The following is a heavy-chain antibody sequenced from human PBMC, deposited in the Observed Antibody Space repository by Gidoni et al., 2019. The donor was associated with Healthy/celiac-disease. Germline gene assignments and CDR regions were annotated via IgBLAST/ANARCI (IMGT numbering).Heavy chain of an antibody. CDR2: VNHKGST. J-gene: IGHJ2*01. CDR1: GGSCSGYY. D-gene: IGHD6-6*01. V-gene: IGHV4-34*01. Sequence: QAQLQQWGAGLLKTSETLSPTCAVYGGSCSGYYCSWIRQPPGKGLEWMGEVNHKGSTNYNPSLMRRVTISVDTSKNQFSLKLSSVTAADTSVYYCARERIAARRWDAKLHWYFDLWGRGTLVTVSS. CDR3: ARERIAARRWDAKLHWYFDL.